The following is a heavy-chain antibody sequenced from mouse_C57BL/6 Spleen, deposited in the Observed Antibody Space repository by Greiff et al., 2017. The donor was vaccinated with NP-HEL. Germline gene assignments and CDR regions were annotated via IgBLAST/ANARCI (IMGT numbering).Heavy chain of an antibody. CDR2: ISSGSSTI. CDR3: ASPHYDAYAMDY. CDR1: GFTFSDYG. Sequence: EVKLVESGGGLVKPGGSLKLSCAASGFTFSDYGMHCVRQAPEKGLEWVAYISSGSSTIYYADTVKGRFTISRDNAKNTLFLQMTSLRSEDTAMYYCASPHYDAYAMDYWGQGTSVTVSS. D-gene: IGHD2-4*01. V-gene: IGHV5-17*01. J-gene: IGHJ4*01.